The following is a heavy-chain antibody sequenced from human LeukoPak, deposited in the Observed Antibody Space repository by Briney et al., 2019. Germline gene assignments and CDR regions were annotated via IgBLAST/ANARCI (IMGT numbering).Heavy chain of an antibody. D-gene: IGHD3-10*01. Sequence: GGSLRLSCAASGFTVSSNYMSWVRQAPGKGLEWVSVIYSGGSTYYADSVKGRFTISRDNSKNTLYLRMNSLRAEDTAVYYCARGTMVRGVINYWGQGTLVTVSS. J-gene: IGHJ4*02. CDR2: IYSGGST. V-gene: IGHV3-53*01. CDR3: ARGTMVRGVINY. CDR1: GFTVSSNY.